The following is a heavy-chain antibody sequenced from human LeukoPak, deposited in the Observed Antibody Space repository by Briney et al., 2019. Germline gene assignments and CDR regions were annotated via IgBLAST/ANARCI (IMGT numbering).Heavy chain of an antibody. V-gene: IGHV1-2*02. CDR3: ARDHGDDAFDI. J-gene: IGHJ3*02. CDR1: GYSFTDYY. Sequence: ASVKVSCKASGYSFTDYYIQWVRQAPGQGLEWMGWINSNRGGTNYAQKFQGRVTMTRDTSISTAYMELRSVRSDDTAVYYCARDHGDDAFDIWGPGTMVTVSS. D-gene: IGHD3-3*01. CDR2: INSNRGGT.